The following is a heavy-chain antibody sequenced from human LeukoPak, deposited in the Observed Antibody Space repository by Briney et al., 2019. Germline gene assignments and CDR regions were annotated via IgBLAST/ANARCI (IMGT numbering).Heavy chain of an antibody. Sequence: GVSLSLSCAASGFTFSSYWRSWVRQAPGKGLEWVANIKQDGSEKYYVDPVKGRFTISRDNAKNTLYLQMNSLRAEDTAVYHCAREVGATISFVYRGQGILFAVSS. CDR2: IKQDGSEK. CDR3: AREVGATISFVY. J-gene: IGHJ4*02. D-gene: IGHD1-26*01. V-gene: IGHV3-7*04. CDR1: GFTFSSYW.